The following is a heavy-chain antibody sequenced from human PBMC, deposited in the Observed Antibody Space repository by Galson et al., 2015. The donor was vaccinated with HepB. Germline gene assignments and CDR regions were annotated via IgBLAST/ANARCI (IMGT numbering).Heavy chain of an antibody. CDR1: GYSFTSYW. J-gene: IGHJ4*02. CDR2: IYPGDSDT. D-gene: IGHD3-10*01. CDR3: ARRGGLGGSGSRYWGELS. V-gene: IGHV5-51*03. Sequence: QSGAEVKKPGESLKISCKGSGYSFTSYWIGWVRQMPGKGLEWMGIIYPGDSDTRYSPSFQGQVTISADKSISTAYLQWSSLKASDTAMYYCARRGGLGGSGSRYWGELSWGQGTLVTVSS.